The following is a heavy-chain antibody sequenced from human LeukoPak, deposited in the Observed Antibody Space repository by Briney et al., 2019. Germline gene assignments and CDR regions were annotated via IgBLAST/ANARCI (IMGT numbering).Heavy chain of an antibody. CDR1: GFTFSGYW. CDR2: ITGDGSST. J-gene: IGHJ2*01. CDR3: ARDTGWYFDL. D-gene: IGHD4-17*01. V-gene: IGHV3-74*01. Sequence: GGSLRLSCAASGFTFSGYWMHWVRQAPGKGLVWVSRITGDGSSTSYADSVKGRFTISRANAKNTLYLQMISLRAEDTAVYYCARDTGWYFDLWGRGTLVTVSS.